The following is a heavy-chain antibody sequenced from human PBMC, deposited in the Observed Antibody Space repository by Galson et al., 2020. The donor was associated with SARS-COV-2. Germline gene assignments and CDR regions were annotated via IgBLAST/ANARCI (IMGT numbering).Heavy chain of an antibody. V-gene: IGHV3-9*01. CDR3: AKDYGSGSYQYNWFDP. CDR2: ISWNSGNI. J-gene: IGHJ5*02. D-gene: IGHD3-10*01. CDR1: GLSFDDYA. Sequence: GGSLRLSCAASGLSFDDYAMHWVRQAPGKGLEWVSGISWNSGNIGYADSVKGRFTISRDNAENSLYLQMNSLRAEDTALYYCAKDYGSGSYQYNWFDPWGQGTLVTVSS.